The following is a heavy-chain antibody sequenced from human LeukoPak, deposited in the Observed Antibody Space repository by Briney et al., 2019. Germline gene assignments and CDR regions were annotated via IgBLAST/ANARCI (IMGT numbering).Heavy chain of an antibody. Sequence: PGGSLRLSCSASGFTFSGYDMSWVRQAPGKGLEWISSISYLSSHVYYGDSVKGRFSISRDNAKNSLYLQMNSLGAEDTAIYYCGRAFPPLRTSSAGDLWGQGILVTVSS. D-gene: IGHD3-16*01. J-gene: IGHJ4*02. CDR1: GFTFSGYD. CDR3: GRAFPPLRTSSAGDL. CDR2: ISYLSSHV. V-gene: IGHV3-21*01.